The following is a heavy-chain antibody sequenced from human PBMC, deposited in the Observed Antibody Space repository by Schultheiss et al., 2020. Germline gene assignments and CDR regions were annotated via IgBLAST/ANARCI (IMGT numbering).Heavy chain of an antibody. CDR2: INHSGST. J-gene: IGHJ6*04. V-gene: IGHV4-34*01. CDR1: GGSFSGYY. Sequence: SETLSLTCAVYGGSFSGYYWSWIRQPPGKGLEWIGEINHSGSTNYNPSLKSRVTISVDTSKNQFSLKLSSVTAADTAVYYCARYGSVYQLLPRGGMDVWGKGTTVTVSS. CDR3: ARYGSVYQLLPRGGMDV. D-gene: IGHD2-2*01.